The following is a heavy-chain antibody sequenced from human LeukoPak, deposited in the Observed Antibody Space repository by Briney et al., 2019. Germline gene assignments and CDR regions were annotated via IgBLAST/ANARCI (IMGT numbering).Heavy chain of an antibody. CDR1: GYTFTSYG. V-gene: IGHV1-18*01. D-gene: IGHD3-3*01. CDR3: ARVYYDFWSGYEYDAFAI. CDR2: ISAYNGNT. J-gene: IGHJ3*02. Sequence: ASVKVSCKASGYTFTSYGISWVRQAPGQGLEWMGWISAYNGNTNYAQKLQGRVIMTTDTSTSTAYMELRSLRSDDTAVYYCARVYYDFWSGYEYDAFAIWGQGTMVTVSS.